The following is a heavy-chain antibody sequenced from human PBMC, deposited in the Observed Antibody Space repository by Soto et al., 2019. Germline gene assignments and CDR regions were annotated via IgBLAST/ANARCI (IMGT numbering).Heavy chain of an antibody. CDR2: ITGSGSTT. V-gene: IGHV3-23*01. D-gene: IGHD6-19*01. CDR1: GFTFSSYA. Sequence: EVQLLESGGGLVQPGGSLTLSCAASGFTFSSYAMAWVRQAPGKGLEWVSPITGSGSTTYYADSVKGRFTISRDNSKNMVYLRMTSLRAEDTAMYYCARGAGTGWYVNFDYWGQGTPVTVSS. CDR3: ARGAGTGWYVNFDY. J-gene: IGHJ4*02.